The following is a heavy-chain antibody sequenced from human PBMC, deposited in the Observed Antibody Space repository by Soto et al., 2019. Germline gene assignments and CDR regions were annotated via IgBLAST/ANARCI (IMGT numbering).Heavy chain of an antibody. CDR2: IKRKTDGGTT. J-gene: IGHJ4*02. Sequence: EVQLVESGGGLVKPGGSLRLSCAASGFTFSNAWMSWVSQSPGKGLEWVGRIKRKTDGGTTDYAAPVKGRFTISRDDSKNTQYLQMNSLKTDDTAVYYCTTAQGGYCSRTSCSTFDFWGQGTLVTVSS. CDR1: GFTFSNAW. D-gene: IGHD2-2*03. CDR3: TTAQGGYCSRTSCSTFDF. V-gene: IGHV3-15*01.